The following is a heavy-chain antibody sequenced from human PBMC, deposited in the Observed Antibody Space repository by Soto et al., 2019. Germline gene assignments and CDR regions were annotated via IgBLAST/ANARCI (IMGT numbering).Heavy chain of an antibody. CDR3: AREFLAVAGTEFDY. CDR1: GGSISSSNYY. J-gene: IGHJ4*02. CDR2: IYYSGST. D-gene: IGHD6-19*01. V-gene: IGHV4-39*02. Sequence: SETLSLTCTVSGGSISSSNYYWGWIRQPPGKGLEWIGSIYYSGSTYYNPSLKSRVTISVDTSKNQFSLKLSSVTAADTAVYYCAREFLAVAGTEFDYWGQGTLVTVSS.